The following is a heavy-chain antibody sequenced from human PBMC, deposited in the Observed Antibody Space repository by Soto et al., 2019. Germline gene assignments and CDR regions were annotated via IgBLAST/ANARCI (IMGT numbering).Heavy chain of an antibody. CDR1: GFTFSSYA. CDR3: ARGEVGATRGRLAGY. D-gene: IGHD1-26*01. J-gene: IGHJ4*02. Sequence: QVQLVESGGGVVQPGRSLRLSCAASGFTFSSYAMHWVRQAPGKGLEWVAVISYDGSNKYYADSVKGRFTISRDNSKNTLYLQMNSLRAEYTAVYYCARGEVGATRGRLAGYWGQGTLVTVCS. V-gene: IGHV3-30-3*01. CDR2: ISYDGSNK.